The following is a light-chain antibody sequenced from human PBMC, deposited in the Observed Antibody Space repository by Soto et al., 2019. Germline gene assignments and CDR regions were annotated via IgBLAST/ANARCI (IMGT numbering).Light chain of an antibody. CDR2: WAS. J-gene: IGKJ1*01. CDR3: QQYFNTPRT. V-gene: IGKV4-1*01. Sequence: DIVMTQSPDSLAVSLGERATINCKSSRSVFQSSTNKNYLVWYQQKSGQPPKMLIYWASTRESGVPDRFYGSGSGTDFTLTISNLQAEDVAVYFCQQYFNTPRTFGQGTKVDIK. CDR1: RSVFQSSTNKNY.